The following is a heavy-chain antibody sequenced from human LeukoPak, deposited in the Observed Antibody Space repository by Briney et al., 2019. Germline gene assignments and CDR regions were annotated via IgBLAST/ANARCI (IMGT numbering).Heavy chain of an antibody. CDR1: GGSISSGSYY. V-gene: IGHV4-61*02. D-gene: IGHD2-2*02. Sequence: SETLSLTCTVSGGSISSGSYYWSWIRQPAGKGLEWIGRIYTSGSTNYNPSLKSRVTISVDTSKNQFSLKLSSVTAADTAVYYCARSYCSSTSCYTGGLDYWGQGTLVTVSS. CDR3: ARSYCSSTSCYTGGLDY. J-gene: IGHJ4*02. CDR2: IYTSGST.